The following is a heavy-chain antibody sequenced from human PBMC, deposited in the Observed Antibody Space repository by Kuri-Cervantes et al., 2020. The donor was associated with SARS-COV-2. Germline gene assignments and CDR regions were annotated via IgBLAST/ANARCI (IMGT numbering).Heavy chain of an antibody. CDR1: GGPISSHY. V-gene: IGHV4-59*11. CDR2: IYYSGST. D-gene: IGHD1-26*01. CDR3: ARGLGRFDP. Sequence: GSLRLSCTVSGGPISSHYWSWIRQPPGKGLEWIGYIYYSGSTYYNPSLKSRVTISVDTSKNQFSLKLSSVTAVDTAVYYCARGLGRFDPWGQGTLVTVSS. J-gene: IGHJ5*02.